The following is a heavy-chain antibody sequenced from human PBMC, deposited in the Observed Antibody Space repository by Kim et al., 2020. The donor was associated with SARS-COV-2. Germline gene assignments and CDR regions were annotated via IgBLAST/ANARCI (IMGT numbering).Heavy chain of an antibody. CDR1: GFTFTFYS. Sequence: ASVKVSCKASGFTFTFYSMHWVRQAPGQGLEWMGMINRSGGGTNYAQKSQGRATMTGDTSTNTVYMELSSLRSDDTAVYYCAKEGGHWRQGTLVTVSS. CDR3: AKEGGH. D-gene: IGHD3-16*01. V-gene: IGHV1-46*01. CDR2: INRSGGGT. J-gene: IGHJ4*02.